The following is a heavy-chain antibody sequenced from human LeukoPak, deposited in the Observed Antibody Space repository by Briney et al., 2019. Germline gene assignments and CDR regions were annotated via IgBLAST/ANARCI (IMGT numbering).Heavy chain of an antibody. CDR1: RFTFRNYG. J-gene: IGHJ4*02. V-gene: IGHV3-30*02. CDR3: AKAEEGYCSGGSCYSLNY. CDR2: IRHDGTDK. D-gene: IGHD2-15*01. Sequence: PGGSLRLSCAASRFTFRNYGMHWVRQAPRKGLHWVAFIRHDGTDKYYTDAVKGRFTISRDNSKNTLYLQMNSLRTEDTAVYYCAKAEEGYCSGGSCYSLNYWGQGALVTVSS.